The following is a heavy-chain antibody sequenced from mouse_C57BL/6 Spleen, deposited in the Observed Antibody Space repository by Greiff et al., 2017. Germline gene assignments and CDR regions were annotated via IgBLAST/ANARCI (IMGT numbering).Heavy chain of an antibody. D-gene: IGHD1-1*01. CDR2: INPSNGGT. CDR1: GYTFTSYW. V-gene: IGHV1-53*01. Sequence: VQLQQPGTELVKPGASVKLSCKASGYTFTSYWMHWVKQRPGQGLEWIGNINPSNGGTNYNEKFKSKATLTVDKSSRTAYMQLSSLTSEDSAVYYCERGNYVGYAMDYWGQGTSVTVSS. J-gene: IGHJ4*01. CDR3: ERGNYVGYAMDY.